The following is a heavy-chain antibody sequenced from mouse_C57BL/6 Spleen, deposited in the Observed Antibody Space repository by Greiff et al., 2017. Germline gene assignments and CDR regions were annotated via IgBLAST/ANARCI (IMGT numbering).Heavy chain of an antibody. CDR2: INPNNGGT. J-gene: IGHJ2*01. CDR1: GYTFTDYN. Sequence: DVQLQESGPELVKPGASVKMSCKASGYTFTDYNMHWVNQSHGKSLEWIGYINPNNGGTSYNQKFKGKATLTVTKSSSTAYMELRSLTSEDSAVYYCARWEGRAYWGQGTTLTVSS. D-gene: IGHD3-3*01. CDR3: ARWEGRAY. V-gene: IGHV1-22*01.